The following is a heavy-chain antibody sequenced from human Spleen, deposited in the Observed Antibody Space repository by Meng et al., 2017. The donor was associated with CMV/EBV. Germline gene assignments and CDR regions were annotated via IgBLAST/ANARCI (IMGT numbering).Heavy chain of an antibody. CDR2: IKSRTDGGTT. D-gene: IGHD1-26*01. CDR3: TTGRGWELRPINTYYFDY. J-gene: IGHJ4*02. CDR1: FSKAW. Sequence: FSKAWMSWVRQAPGKGLEWIGRIKSRTDGGTTDYAAPVKGRFTISRDDSKNTLYLQMNSLKTEDTAVYYCTTGRGWELRPINTYYFDYWGQGTLVTVSS. V-gene: IGHV3-15*01.